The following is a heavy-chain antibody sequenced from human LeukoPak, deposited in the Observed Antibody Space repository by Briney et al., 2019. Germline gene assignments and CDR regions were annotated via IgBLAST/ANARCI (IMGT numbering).Heavy chain of an antibody. D-gene: IGHD2-21*02. V-gene: IGHV3-21*01. CDR3: AKPQVTANWYYFHY. J-gene: IGHJ4*02. CDR1: GFTFSSYS. CDR2: ISSSSSYM. Sequence: GGSLRPSCAASGFTFSSYSMNWVRQAPGKGLEWVSSISSSSSYMYYADSVKGRFTISRDNAKNSLYLQMNSLRAEDTAVYYCAKPQVTANWYYFHYWGQGTLVTVSS.